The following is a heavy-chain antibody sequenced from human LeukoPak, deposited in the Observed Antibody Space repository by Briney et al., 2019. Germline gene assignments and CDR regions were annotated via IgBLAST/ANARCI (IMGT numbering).Heavy chain of an antibody. V-gene: IGHV3-9*01. CDR2: ISWNSGSI. J-gene: IGHJ3*02. CDR1: GFTFDDYA. CDR3: AKGMTTVTTLAFDI. Sequence: GRSLRLSCAASGFTFDDYAMHWVRHAPGKGLEWVSGISWNSGSIGYADSVKGRFTISRDNAKNSLYLQMNSLRAEDTALYYCAKGMTTVTTLAFDIWGQGTMVTVSS. D-gene: IGHD4-17*01.